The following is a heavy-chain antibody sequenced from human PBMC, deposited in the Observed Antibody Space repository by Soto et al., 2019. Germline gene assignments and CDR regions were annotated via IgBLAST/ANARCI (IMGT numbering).Heavy chain of an antibody. CDR3: ARAGSYCSGGSCSFAY. CDR2: INPNTGNT. J-gene: IGHJ4*02. Sequence: ASVKVSCKTSGYTFSGHFLQWVRQARGAGPEWMGWINPNTGNTKYGQKFEGRVTMTRDMSSSTAYMELTRLTVDDTAVYFCARAGSYCSGGSCSFAYWGQGSLVTVSS. V-gene: IGHV1-2*02. CDR1: GYTFSGHF. D-gene: IGHD2-15*01.